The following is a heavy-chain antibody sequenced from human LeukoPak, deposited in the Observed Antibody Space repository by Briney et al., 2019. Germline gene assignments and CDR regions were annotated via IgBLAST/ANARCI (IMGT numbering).Heavy chain of an antibody. V-gene: IGHV3-21*01. CDR3: ARRRDGYNPELDY. Sequence: PGGSLRLSCAASGFSFSSYTMNWVRQAPGKGLEWVSIISSSSSYIYYADSVKGRFTISRDNSKNTLYLQMDSLTTEDTAVYYCARRRDGYNPELDYWGQGTLVTVSS. D-gene: IGHD5-24*01. J-gene: IGHJ4*02. CDR1: GFSFSSYT. CDR2: ISSSSSYI.